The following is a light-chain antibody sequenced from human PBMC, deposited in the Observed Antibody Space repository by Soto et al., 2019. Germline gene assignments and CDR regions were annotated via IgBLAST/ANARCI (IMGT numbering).Light chain of an antibody. CDR1: SSDVGGYNY. Sequence: QSALTQPPSASGSPGQSVAISCTGTSSDVGGYNYVSWYQQHPGKAPKLMIYEVNKRPSGVPDRFSGSKSGTSASLAIIGLRAEDEAHYYCAAWDDSLRGVVFGGGTKVTVL. J-gene: IGLJ2*01. CDR2: EVN. V-gene: IGLV2-8*01. CDR3: AAWDDSLRGVV.